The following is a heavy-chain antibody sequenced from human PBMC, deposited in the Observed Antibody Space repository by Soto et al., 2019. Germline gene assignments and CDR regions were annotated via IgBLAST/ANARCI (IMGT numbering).Heavy chain of an antibody. CDR1: GFTFSDFG. D-gene: IGHD6-19*01. J-gene: IGHJ4*02. CDR3: AKGTAVARQHFAN. CDR2: ISGDGSDK. V-gene: IGHV3-30*18. Sequence: QVQVVESGGGVVQPEWSLRLSCAISGFTFSDFGMHWVRQAPGKGLEWVAAISGDGSDKYYVGSVQGRFTISRDNTKNALYLQMNSLRSEDTAVYYCAKGTAVARQHFANWGQGTLVTVSS.